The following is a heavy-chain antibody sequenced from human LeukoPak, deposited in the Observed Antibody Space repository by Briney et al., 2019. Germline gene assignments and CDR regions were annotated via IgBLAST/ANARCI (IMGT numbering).Heavy chain of an antibody. J-gene: IGHJ5*02. D-gene: IGHD3-22*01. CDR3: AREPYDSSEDSWFDP. CDR2: IYYSGST. CDR1: GGSISSSSYY. V-gene: IGHV4-39*07. Sequence: SETLSLTCTVSGGSISSSSYYWGWIRQPPGKGLEWIGSIYYSGSTNYNPSLKSRVTISVDTSKNQFSLKLSSVTAADTAVYYCAREPYDSSEDSWFDPWGQGTLVTVSS.